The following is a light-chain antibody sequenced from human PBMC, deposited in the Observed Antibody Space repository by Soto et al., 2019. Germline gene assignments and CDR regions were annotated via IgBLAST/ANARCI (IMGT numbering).Light chain of an antibody. J-gene: IGLJ2*01. CDR1: SSDVGGYDL. CDR2: EGS. V-gene: IGLV2-23*01. CDR3: CSYAGSASVV. Sequence: QSALTQPASVSGSPGQSITISCTGTSSDVGGYDLVSWYQQHSGKAPKLMIYEGSKRPSGISNRFSGSKSGNTASLTISGLQAEDDADYYCCSYAGSASVVFGGGTKVTVL.